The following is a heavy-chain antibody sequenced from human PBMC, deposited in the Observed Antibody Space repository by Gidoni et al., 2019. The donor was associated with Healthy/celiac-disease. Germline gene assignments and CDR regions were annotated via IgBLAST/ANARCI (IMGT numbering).Heavy chain of an antibody. CDR1: GFTFSSYA. Sequence: EVQLLESGGGLVQPGGSLRLSCAASGFTFSSYAMRWVRQAPGKGLEWVSAISGSGGSTYYADSVKGRFTISRDNSKNTLYLQMNSLRAEDTAVYYCATQRDRMVQGVINHWGQGTLVTVSS. J-gene: IGHJ5*02. CDR3: ATQRDRMVQGVINH. V-gene: IGHV3-23*01. CDR2: ISGSGGST. D-gene: IGHD3-10*01.